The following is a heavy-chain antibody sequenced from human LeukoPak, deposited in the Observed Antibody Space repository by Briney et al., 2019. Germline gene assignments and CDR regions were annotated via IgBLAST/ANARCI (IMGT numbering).Heavy chain of an antibody. V-gene: IGHV4-59*01. CDR1: GGTISSYY. J-gene: IGHJ5*02. D-gene: IGHD2-2*01. CDR2: IYYSGST. Sequence: SETLSLTCTVSGGTISSYYWSWIRQPPGNGLEWIGYIYYSGSTNYNPSLKSRVTISVDTSKNQFSLKLSSVTAADTAVYYCARDIVVVPAAKKVYNWFDPWGQGTLVTVSS. CDR3: ARDIVVVPAAKKVYNWFDP.